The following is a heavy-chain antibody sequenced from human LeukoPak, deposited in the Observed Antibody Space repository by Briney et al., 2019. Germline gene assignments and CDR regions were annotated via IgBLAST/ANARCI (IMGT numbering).Heavy chain of an antibody. Sequence: PSETLSLTCTVSGGSISSYYWSWIRQPPGKGLEWIGYIYYSGSTNYNPSLKSRVTISVDKSKNQFSLKLSSVTAADTAVYYCARAVAGTATDFDYWGQGTLVTVSS. CDR3: ARAVAGTATDFDY. D-gene: IGHD6-19*01. CDR1: GGSISSYY. J-gene: IGHJ4*02. CDR2: IYYSGST. V-gene: IGHV4-59*12.